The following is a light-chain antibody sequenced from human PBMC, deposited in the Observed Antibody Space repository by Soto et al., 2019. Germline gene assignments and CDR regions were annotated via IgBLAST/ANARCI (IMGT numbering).Light chain of an antibody. V-gene: IGLV2-11*01. Sequence: QSVLTQPHSVSGSPGQSVAISCSGASSDVGGYNYVSWYQQHPGKAPKLIIFDVNKRPSGVPDRFSGSKSGSTGSLTISGRQAEDEADYYCCSYGGSFYVVGTGTKVTVL. CDR3: CSYGGSFYV. J-gene: IGLJ1*01. CDR2: DVN. CDR1: SSDVGGYNY.